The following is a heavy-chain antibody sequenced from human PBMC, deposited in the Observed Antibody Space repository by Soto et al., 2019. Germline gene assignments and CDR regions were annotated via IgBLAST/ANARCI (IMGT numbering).Heavy chain of an antibody. Sequence: PSETLSLTCTVSGGSISSYYWSWIRQPPGKGLEWIGYIYYSGSTNYNPSLKSRVTISVDTSKNQFSLKLSSVTAADTAVYYCARVTMVRGVIIYFDYWCQGTLGTVSS. CDR1: GGSISSYY. D-gene: IGHD3-10*01. J-gene: IGHJ4*02. V-gene: IGHV4-59*01. CDR3: ARVTMVRGVIIYFDY. CDR2: IYYSGST.